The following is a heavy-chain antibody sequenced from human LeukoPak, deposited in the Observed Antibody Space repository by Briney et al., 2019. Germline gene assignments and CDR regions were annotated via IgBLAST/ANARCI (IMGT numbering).Heavy chain of an antibody. J-gene: IGHJ6*03. CDR2: IHTSGGT. V-gene: IGHV4-4*07. CDR1: GGSISSYY. CDR3: ARDLGVLSRYYYYMDV. Sequence: SETLSLTCTVSGGSISSYYWTWIRQPAGKGLEWIGRIHTSGGTNYNRSLKSRVTISLDTSKNQFSLNLTSVSAADTAVYYCARDLGVLSRYYYYMDVWGKGTTVTVSS. D-gene: IGHD4/OR15-4a*01.